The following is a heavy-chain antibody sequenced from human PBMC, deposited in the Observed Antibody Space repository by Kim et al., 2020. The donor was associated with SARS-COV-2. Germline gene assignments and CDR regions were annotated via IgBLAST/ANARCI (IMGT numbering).Heavy chain of an antibody. CDR2: IFYSGST. Sequence: SETLSLTCTVSGVSITNSSYYWGWIRQPPGKGLEWIGSIFYSGSTFYNPSLKSRVTISVDTSKNHFSLKLSSLTAADTAVYYCARDLRVGELFYWGQGTLVTVSS. CDR1: GVSITNSSYY. D-gene: IGHD3-10*01. CDR3: ARDLRVGELFY. V-gene: IGHV4-39*07. J-gene: IGHJ4*02.